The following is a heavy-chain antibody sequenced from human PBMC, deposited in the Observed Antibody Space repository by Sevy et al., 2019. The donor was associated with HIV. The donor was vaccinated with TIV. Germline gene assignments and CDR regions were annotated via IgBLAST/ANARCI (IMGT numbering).Heavy chain of an antibody. Sequence: GESLKISCAAFGFTYNGYGMHWVRQAPGKGLEWVAVIWYDGSNKEYADSVKGRFTISRDNSKNTLYLQMNNLRAEDTAVYYCARESIAVAEIGYYFHYWGQGTLVTVSS. V-gene: IGHV3-33*01. CDR3: ARESIAVAEIGYYFHY. CDR2: IWYDGSNK. CDR1: GFTYNGYG. J-gene: IGHJ4*02. D-gene: IGHD6-19*01.